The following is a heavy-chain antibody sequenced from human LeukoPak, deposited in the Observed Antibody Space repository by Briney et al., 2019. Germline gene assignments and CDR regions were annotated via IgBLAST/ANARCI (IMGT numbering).Heavy chain of an antibody. CDR2: ISGSGHST. V-gene: IGHV3-23*01. Sequence: GGSLRLSCAASGLTFSIYAISWVRQAPGKGLEWVSSISGSGHSTYYADSVKGRFIISRDNSKNTLYLQMNSLRAEDTAVYYCAKSRRSSTFYSYDMDVWGQGTTVTVSS. CDR3: AKSRRSSTFYSYDMDV. J-gene: IGHJ6*02. CDR1: GLTFSIYA.